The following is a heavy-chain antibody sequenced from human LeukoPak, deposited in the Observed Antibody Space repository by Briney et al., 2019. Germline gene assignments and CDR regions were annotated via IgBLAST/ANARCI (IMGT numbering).Heavy chain of an antibody. CDR3: ARVSRYCSSTSCYVGAFDI. V-gene: IGHV4-39*07. CDR1: GGSISSSSYY. Sequence: SETLSLTCTVSGGSISSSSYYWGWIRQPPGKGLEWIGSIYYSGSTNYNPSLKSRVTISVDTSKNQFSLKLSSVTAADTAVYYCARVSRYCSSTSCYVGAFDIWGQGTMVTVSS. J-gene: IGHJ3*02. CDR2: IYYSGST. D-gene: IGHD2-2*01.